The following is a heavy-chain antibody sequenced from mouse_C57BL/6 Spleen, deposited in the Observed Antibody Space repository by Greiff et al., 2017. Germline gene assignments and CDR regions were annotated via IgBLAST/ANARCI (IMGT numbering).Heavy chain of an antibody. CDR1: GYTFTNYW. J-gene: IGHJ2*01. D-gene: IGHD1-1*01. V-gene: IGHV1-63*01. CDR2: IYPGGGYT. CDR3: ARRPYYYGSSYNYFDY. Sequence: VQLQQSGAELVRPGTSVKMSCKASGYTFTNYWIGWAKQRPGHGLEWIGDIYPGGGYTNYNEKFKGKATLTADKSSSTAYLQFSSLTSEDSAIYYCARRPYYYGSSYNYFDYWGQGTTLTVSS.